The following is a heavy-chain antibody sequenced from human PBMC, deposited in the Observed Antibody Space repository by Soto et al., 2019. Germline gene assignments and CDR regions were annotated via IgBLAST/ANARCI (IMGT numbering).Heavy chain of an antibody. CDR1: GGTFSSYA. J-gene: IGHJ6*02. CDR2: IIPIFGTA. D-gene: IGHD6-13*01. V-gene: IGHV1-69*13. CDR3: ASPAGTSSGYYYGMDV. Sequence: SVKVSCKASGGTFSSYAISWVRQAPGQGLEWMGGIIPIFGTANYAQKFQGRVTITADESTSTAYMELSSLRSEDTAVYYCASPAGTSSGYYYGMDVWGQGTTVTVSS.